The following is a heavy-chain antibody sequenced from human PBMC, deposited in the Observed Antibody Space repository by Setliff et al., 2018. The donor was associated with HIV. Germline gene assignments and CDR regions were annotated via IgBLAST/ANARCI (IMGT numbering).Heavy chain of an antibody. CDR1: GFTFSSHG. Sequence: GSLRLSCAASGFTFSSHGINWVRQAPGKRLEWVSSITTSGSNTYYADSVKGRFTVSRDNSKNTLSLQMNNLRAEDTAIYYCALRAFDIWGQGTMVTVSS. CDR3: ALRAFDI. V-gene: IGHV3-23*01. CDR2: ITTSGSNT. J-gene: IGHJ3*02.